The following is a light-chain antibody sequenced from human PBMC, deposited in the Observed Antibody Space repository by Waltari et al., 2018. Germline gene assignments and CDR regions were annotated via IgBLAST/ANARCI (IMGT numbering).Light chain of an antibody. CDR2: DVF. CDR3: NSYAGSSAWV. J-gene: IGLJ3*02. V-gene: IGLV2-14*01. CDR1: SSDVGFYNY. Sequence: QSALTQPASVSGSPGQSITISCTGTSSDVGFYNYVPWYQQHPGKAPKLILYDVFGGPAGFSNRLSGSKSGNTASLTISGLQAEDEADYYCNSYAGSSAWVFGGGTKLTVL.